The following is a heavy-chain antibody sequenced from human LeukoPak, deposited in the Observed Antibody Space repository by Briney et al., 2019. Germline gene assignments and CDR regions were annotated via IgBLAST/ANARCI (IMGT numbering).Heavy chain of an antibody. V-gene: IGHV3-43*02. CDR1: GFTFDDYA. CDR3: ARTPEGSSGWSYYYYYMDV. CDR2: ISGDGGST. Sequence: TGGSLRLSCAASGFTFDDYAMHWVRQAPGKGLEWVSLISGDGGSTYYADSVKGRFTISRDNSKNSLYLQMNSLRTEDTASYYCARTPEGSSGWSYYYYYMDVWGKGTTVTVSS. J-gene: IGHJ6*03. D-gene: IGHD6-19*01.